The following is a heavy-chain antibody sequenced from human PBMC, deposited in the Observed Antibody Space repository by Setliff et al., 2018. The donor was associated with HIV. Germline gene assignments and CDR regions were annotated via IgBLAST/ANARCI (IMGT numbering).Heavy chain of an antibody. CDR1: DSGTYY. J-gene: IGHJ4*02. V-gene: IGHV4-4*07. D-gene: IGHD4-17*01. Sequence: SETLSLTCTVSDSGTYYWSWIRQPAGKGLEWIGRVSSRGDTNYNPSLKSLVNMSVDTSKNQFSLKLTSVTASDTAVYYCARAAAGNTGPFDLWGQGSPVTVSS. CDR2: VSSRGDT. CDR3: ARAAAGNTGPFDL.